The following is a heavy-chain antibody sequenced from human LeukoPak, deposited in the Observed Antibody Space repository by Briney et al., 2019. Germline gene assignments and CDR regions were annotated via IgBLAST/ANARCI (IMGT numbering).Heavy chain of an antibody. CDR2: IYYSGST. CDR3: AREEYSSSFDY. D-gene: IGHD6-6*01. CDR1: GGSISSYY. J-gene: IGHJ4*02. Sequence: SETLSLTCTVSGGSISSYYWSWIRQPPGKGLEWIGYIYYSGSTNYSPSLKSRVTISVDTSKNQFSLKLSSVTAADTAVYYCAREEYSSSFDYWGQGTLVTVSS. V-gene: IGHV4-59*01.